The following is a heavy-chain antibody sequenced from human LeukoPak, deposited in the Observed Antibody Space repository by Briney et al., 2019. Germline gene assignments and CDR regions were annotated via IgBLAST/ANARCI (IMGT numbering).Heavy chain of an antibody. CDR3: TRDRSRAEDD. CDR1: RFTFSGHW. J-gene: IGHJ4*02. Sequence: PGGSLRLSCAASRFTFSGHWMRWVRQAPGKGLEWVANINQGGSDKYYVDSVKGRFTISRDNANNLLYLQMNSLRGEDTAVYYCTRDRSRAEDDWGQGTLVTVSS. V-gene: IGHV3-7*01. CDR2: INQGGSDK. D-gene: IGHD1-14*01.